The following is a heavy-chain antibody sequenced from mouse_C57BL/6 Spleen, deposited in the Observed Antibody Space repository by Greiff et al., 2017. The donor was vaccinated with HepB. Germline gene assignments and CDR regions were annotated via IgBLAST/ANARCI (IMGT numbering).Heavy chain of an antibody. CDR3: ASSYDADLDY. J-gene: IGHJ2*01. CDR1: GYTFTSYW. CDR2: IDPSDSYT. V-gene: IGHV1-69*01. Sequence: QVQLQQPGAELVMPGASVKLSCKASGYTFTSYWMHWVKQRPGQGLEWIGEIDPSDSYTNYNQKFKGKSTLTVDKSSSTAYMQLSSLTSEDSAVYYCASSYDADLDYWGKGTTLTVSS. D-gene: IGHD2-3*01.